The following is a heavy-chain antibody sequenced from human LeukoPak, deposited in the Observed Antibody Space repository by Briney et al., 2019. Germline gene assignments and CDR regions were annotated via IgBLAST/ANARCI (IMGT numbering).Heavy chain of an antibody. J-gene: IGHJ4*02. CDR2: ISDSGNTI. CDR3: ARLRSEDDSTVDC. CDR1: GFTLSDYY. Sequence: GGSLRLSCAASGFTLSDYYMSWIRQAPGKGLEWVSYISDSGNTIHHATSVKGRFTISRDNAKNSLYLQMNSLRAEDTAVCYCARLRSEDDSTVDCWGQGTLVTVSS. D-gene: IGHD2-15*01. V-gene: IGHV3-11*04.